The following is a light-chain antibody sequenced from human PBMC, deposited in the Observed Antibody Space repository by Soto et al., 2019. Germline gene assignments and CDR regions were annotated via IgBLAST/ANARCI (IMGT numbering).Light chain of an antibody. V-gene: IGKV3-15*01. CDR2: GAS. CDR1: QSVSSN. Sequence: EIVMTQSPATLSVSPGERATLSCRASQSVSSNLAWYQHTPGQAPRLLIYGASTRATGIPARFSGSGSGTEFTLTISSLQSEDFAVYFCQQYNFRWTFGQGTKVE. J-gene: IGKJ1*01. CDR3: QQYNFRWT.